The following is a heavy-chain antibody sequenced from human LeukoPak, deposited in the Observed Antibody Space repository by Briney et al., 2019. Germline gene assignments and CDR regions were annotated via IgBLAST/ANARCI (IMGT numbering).Heavy chain of an antibody. Sequence: GRSLRLSCEGSGFTFHDYSIHWVRQAPGKGLEWVSGISWNSGSIAYADSVKGRFTISRDNAKNSLYLQMNSLRAEDTAVYYCARGEYTAMWVNYFDYWGQGTLVTVSS. CDR3: ARGEYTAMWVNYFDY. CDR2: ISWNSGSI. D-gene: IGHD5-18*01. V-gene: IGHV3-9*01. CDR1: GFTFHDYS. J-gene: IGHJ4*02.